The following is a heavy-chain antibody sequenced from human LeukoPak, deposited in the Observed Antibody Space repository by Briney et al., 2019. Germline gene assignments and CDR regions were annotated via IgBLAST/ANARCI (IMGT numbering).Heavy chain of an antibody. CDR1: GFSFSSYW. Sequence: GGSLRLSCAASGFSFSSYWMHWVRHAPGKGLVWVSRINSDGSSTSYADSVKGRFTISRDNAKNTLYLQMNSLRAEDTAVYYCARLGRYYYYGMDVWGQGTTVTVSS. J-gene: IGHJ6*02. V-gene: IGHV3-74*01. CDR3: ARLGRYYYYGMDV. D-gene: IGHD2-15*01. CDR2: INSDGSST.